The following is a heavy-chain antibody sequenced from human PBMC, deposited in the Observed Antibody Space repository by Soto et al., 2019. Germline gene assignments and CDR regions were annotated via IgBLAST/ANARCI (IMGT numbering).Heavy chain of an antibody. D-gene: IGHD6-13*01. Sequence: GGSLRLSCAASGFTVSTYYMSWFRQAPGKGLEWVSVIYSAGSADFADSVKGRFTVSRDNSKNTLYLQMSSLRAEDTAVYYCARVPSSSYHYFDYWGQGTLVTVS. V-gene: IGHV3-66*01. CDR2: IYSAGSA. CDR1: GFTVSTYY. J-gene: IGHJ4*02. CDR3: ARVPSSSYHYFDY.